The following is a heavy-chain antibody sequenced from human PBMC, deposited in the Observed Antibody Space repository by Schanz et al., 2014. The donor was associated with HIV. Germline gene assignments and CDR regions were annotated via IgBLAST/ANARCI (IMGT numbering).Heavy chain of an antibody. J-gene: IGHJ4*02. V-gene: IGHV3-74*01. CDR1: GFTFGTKW. CDR2: TNPDGTTT. D-gene: IGHD6-19*01. CDR3: AKDRTDSGWYKEGPRELGE. Sequence: EVQLVESGGGLIKPGESLRLSCVTSGFTFGTKWMYWVRQVPGKGPVWVSGTNPDGTTTNYADSVKGRFTISRDSFNNTLYLHMSSLRAEDTAVYFCAKDRTDSGWYKEGPRELGEWGQGTLVTVSS.